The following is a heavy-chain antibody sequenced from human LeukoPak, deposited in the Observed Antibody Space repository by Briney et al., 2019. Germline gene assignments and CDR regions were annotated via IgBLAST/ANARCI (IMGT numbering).Heavy chain of an antibody. CDR2: INPNSGGT. V-gene: IGHV1-2*02. D-gene: IGHD6-19*01. J-gene: IGHJ5*02. CDR3: ARDLEQWLVLGWFDP. Sequence: ASVKVSCKASGYTFTGYYMHWVRQAPGQGLEWMGWINPNSGGTNYAQNFQGRVTMTRDTSITTAYIGLSRLRSDDTAVYYCARDLEQWLVLGWFDPWGQGTLVTVSS. CDR1: GYTFTGYY.